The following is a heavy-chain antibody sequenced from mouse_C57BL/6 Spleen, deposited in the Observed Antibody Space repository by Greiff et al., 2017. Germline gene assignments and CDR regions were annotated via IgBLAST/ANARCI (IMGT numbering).Heavy chain of an antibody. V-gene: IGHV3-6*01. CDR1: VYSITSGYY. Sequence: EVKLMESGPGLVKPSQSLSLTCSVTVYSITSGYYWNWIRQFPGNKLEWMGYISYDGSNNYNPPLKNRISITRDTSKNQFFLKLNSVTTEDTAKYYCARCGNYWYFDVWGTGTTVTVSS. J-gene: IGHJ1*03. D-gene: IGHD1-1*01. CDR3: ARCGNYWYFDV. CDR2: ISYDGSN.